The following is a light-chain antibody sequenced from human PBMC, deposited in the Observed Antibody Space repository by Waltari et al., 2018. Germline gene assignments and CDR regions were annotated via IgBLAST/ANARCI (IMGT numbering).Light chain of an antibody. J-gene: IGKJ2*01. V-gene: IGKV1-5*03. CDR1: QRISSW. CDR3: QQYSSPMYT. CDR2: EAS. Sequence: DIQMTQTPSTPSASLADKVTTTCRASQRISSWLAWHQQKPGKAPKLLIYEASSLDRGVPSRFSGSGSGTEFTLTISSLQADDFASYYCQQYSSPMYTFGQGTKLDIK.